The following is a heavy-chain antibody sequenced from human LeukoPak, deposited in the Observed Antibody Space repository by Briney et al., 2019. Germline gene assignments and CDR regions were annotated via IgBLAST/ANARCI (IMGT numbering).Heavy chain of an antibody. J-gene: IGHJ5*02. Sequence: SETLSLTCAVYGGSFSGYYWSWIRQPPGKGLEWIGEINHSGSTNYNPSLKSRVTISVDRSKNQFSLKLSSVTAADTAVYYCARVERYSNWFDPWGQGTLVTVSS. CDR2: INHSGST. D-gene: IGHD3-9*01. CDR1: GGSFSGYY. CDR3: ARVERYSNWFDP. V-gene: IGHV4-34*01.